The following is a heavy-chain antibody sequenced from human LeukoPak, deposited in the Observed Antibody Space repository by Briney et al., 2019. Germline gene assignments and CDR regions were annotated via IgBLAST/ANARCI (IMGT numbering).Heavy chain of an antibody. V-gene: IGHV4-59*11. CDR3: ARRWTTSDYYTVLDP. CDR2: IYHSGSA. D-gene: IGHD3-3*01. J-gene: IGHJ5*02. Sequence: SETLSVTCSVSGGSISSHSWSWIRQPPGKELEWIAYIYHSGSADYNPSLKSRVTISVDTSKNEVSLKLRSVTAADTAVYFCARRWTTSDYYTVLDPWGQGTPVTVSS. CDR1: GGSISSHS.